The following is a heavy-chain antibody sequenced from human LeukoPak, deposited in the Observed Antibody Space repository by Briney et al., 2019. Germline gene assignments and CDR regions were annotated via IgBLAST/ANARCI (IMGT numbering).Heavy chain of an antibody. V-gene: IGHV4-34*01. D-gene: IGHD4-17*01. Sequence: SETLSLTCAVYGGSFSGYYWSWIRHPPGKGLEWIGEINHSGSTNYNPSLKSRVTISVDTSKNQFSLKLSSVTAADTAVCYWARGPTELYGDYVHNWFDPWGQGTLVTVSS. CDR1: GGSFSGYY. CDR2: INHSGST. CDR3: ARGPTELYGDYVHNWFDP. J-gene: IGHJ5*02.